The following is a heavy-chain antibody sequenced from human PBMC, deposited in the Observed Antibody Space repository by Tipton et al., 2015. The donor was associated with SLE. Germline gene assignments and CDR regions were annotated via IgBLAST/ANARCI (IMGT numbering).Heavy chain of an antibody. CDR2: IWYDGSNK. CDR3: ARDRGSSWYWGYFDL. V-gene: IGHV3-33*01. J-gene: IGHJ2*01. D-gene: IGHD6-13*01. Sequence: SGFTFSSYGMHWVRQAPGKGLEWVALIWYDGSNKYYADSVKGRFTISRDNSKNTLYLQMNSLRAEDTAVYYCARDRGSSWYWGYFDLWGRGTLVTVSS. CDR1: GFTFSSYG.